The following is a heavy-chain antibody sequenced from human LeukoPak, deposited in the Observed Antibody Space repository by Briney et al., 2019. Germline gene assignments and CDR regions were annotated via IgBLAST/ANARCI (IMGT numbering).Heavy chain of an antibody. D-gene: IGHD3-22*01. Sequence: GGSLRLSCAASGFTFDDYAMHWVRQAPGKGLEWVSGINWNSGSLGYADSVKGRFTISRDNAKNSLYLQMNSLRAEDTALYYCAKGLYYDSSGYYHYWGQGTLVTVSS. CDR2: INWNSGSL. J-gene: IGHJ4*02. V-gene: IGHV3-9*01. CDR3: AKGLYYDSSGYYHY. CDR1: GFTFDDYA.